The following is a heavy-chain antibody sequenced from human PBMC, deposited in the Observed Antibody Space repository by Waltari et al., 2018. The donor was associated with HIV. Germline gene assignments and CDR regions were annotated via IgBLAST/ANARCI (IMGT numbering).Heavy chain of an antibody. Sequence: QVQLVQSGAEVKKPGSSVKVSCKASGGTFSSYAISWVRQAPGQGLEWMGGIIPSFGTANYAQKFQGRVTITADESTSTAYMELSSLRSEDTAVYYCARWRDIRQQLESGWFDPWGQGTLVTVSS. J-gene: IGHJ5*02. CDR1: GGTFSSYA. D-gene: IGHD6-13*01. CDR3: ARWRDIRQQLESGWFDP. V-gene: IGHV1-69*01. CDR2: IIPSFGTA.